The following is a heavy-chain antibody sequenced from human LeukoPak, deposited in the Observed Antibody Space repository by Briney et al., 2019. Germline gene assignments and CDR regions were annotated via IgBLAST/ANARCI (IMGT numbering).Heavy chain of an antibody. CDR2: IYYSGST. V-gene: IGHV4-31*03. Sequence: PSETLSLTCTVSGGSISSGGYYWSWIRQHPGKGLEWIGYIYYSGSTYHNPSLKSRVTISVDTSKNQFSLKLSSVTAADTAVYYCARDSRMGSSSCLDYWGQGTLVTVSS. CDR1: GGSISSGGYY. J-gene: IGHJ4*02. D-gene: IGHD6-13*01. CDR3: ARDSRMGSSSCLDY.